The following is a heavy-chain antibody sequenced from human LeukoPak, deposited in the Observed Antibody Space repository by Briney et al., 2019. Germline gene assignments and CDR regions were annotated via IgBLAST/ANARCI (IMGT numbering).Heavy chain of an antibody. D-gene: IGHD6-6*01. CDR3: AGEDSSSDRFDY. CDR2: IIPILGVA. CDR1: GGTFSRYT. Sequence: GASVKLSCMVSGGTFSRYTISWVRQAPGQGLEWMGRIIPILGVANYAQKFQGRVTITADKSTSTAYMELSSLRSEDTAVYYCAGEDSSSDRFDYWGQGTLVSVSS. V-gene: IGHV1-69*02. J-gene: IGHJ4*02.